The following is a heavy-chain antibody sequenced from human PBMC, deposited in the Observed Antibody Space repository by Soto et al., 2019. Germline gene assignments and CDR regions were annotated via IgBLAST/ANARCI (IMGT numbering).Heavy chain of an antibody. Sequence: SETLSLTCTVSGGSISSSSYYWGWIRQPPGKGLEWIGSIYYSGRTYYNPSLKSRVTISVDTSKNQFSLKLSSVTAADTAVYYCALIAAAGIGGFDYWGQGTLVTVSS. V-gene: IGHV4-39*01. CDR3: ALIAAAGIGGFDY. CDR2: IYYSGRT. J-gene: IGHJ4*02. D-gene: IGHD6-13*01. CDR1: GGSISSSSYY.